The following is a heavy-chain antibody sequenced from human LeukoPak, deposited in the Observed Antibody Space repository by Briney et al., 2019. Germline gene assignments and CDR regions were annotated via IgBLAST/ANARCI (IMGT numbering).Heavy chain of an antibody. Sequence: ASVTVSFKASGYTFTDYYMHWVRQAPGQGLEWMGWINPNSGGTNYAQKFQGRVTMTRDTSISTAYMELSRLRSDDTAVYYCARDTIAVAGPHYYYYYGMDVWGQGATVTVSS. J-gene: IGHJ6*02. CDR2: INPNSGGT. D-gene: IGHD6-19*01. V-gene: IGHV1-2*02. CDR3: ARDTIAVAGPHYYYYYGMDV. CDR1: GYTFTDYY.